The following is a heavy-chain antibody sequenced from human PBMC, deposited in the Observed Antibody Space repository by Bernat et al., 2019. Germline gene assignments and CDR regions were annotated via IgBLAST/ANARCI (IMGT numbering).Heavy chain of an antibody. CDR3: AKASPHGGEVC. V-gene: IGHV3-23*01. J-gene: IGHJ4*02. Sequence: EVQLLESGGGLVQPGGSLRLSCAASGCTFSSYAMTWVRQAPGKGLEWVSGMNYGGGDTYYVDSVKGRFTISRDNSRNMLFLQVNSLRAEDTAVYYCAKASPHGGEVCWGQGTLVTVSS. D-gene: IGHD2-21*01. CDR1: GCTFSSYA. CDR2: MNYGGGDT.